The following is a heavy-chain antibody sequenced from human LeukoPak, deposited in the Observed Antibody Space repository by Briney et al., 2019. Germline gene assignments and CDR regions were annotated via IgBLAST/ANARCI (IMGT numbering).Heavy chain of an antibody. CDR1: SGSITSYY. V-gene: IGHV4-4*07. D-gene: IGHD2-2*02. CDR2: IYYSGST. Sequence: SETLSLTCTVSSGSITSYYWNWIRQPAGKGLEWIGRIYYSGSTNYNPSLKSRVTISVDTSKNQFSLKLSSVTAADTAVYYCARERLGYCSSTSCYTGWRNYFDYWGREPWSPSPQ. CDR3: ARERLGYCSSTSCYTGWRNYFDY. J-gene: IGHJ4*02.